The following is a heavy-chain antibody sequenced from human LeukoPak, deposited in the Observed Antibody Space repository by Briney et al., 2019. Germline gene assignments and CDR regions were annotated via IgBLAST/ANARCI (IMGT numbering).Heavy chain of an antibody. CDR1: GFTFTIHA. CDR3: AKDLIAGAPDYFDY. D-gene: IGHD1-14*01. CDR2: TDGSNK. V-gene: IGHV3-30-3*01. J-gene: IGHJ4*02. Sequence: GTSLRLSCAASGFTFTIHAIHWVRQAPGKGLEWLAVTDGSNKFYSDSVKGRFTISGDSSKNTVYLQMNSLRPEDTAMYYCAKDLIAGAPDYFDYWGQGTLVSVSS.